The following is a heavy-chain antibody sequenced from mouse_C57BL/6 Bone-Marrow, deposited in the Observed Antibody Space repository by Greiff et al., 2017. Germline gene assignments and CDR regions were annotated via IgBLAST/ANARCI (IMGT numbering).Heavy chain of an antibody. V-gene: IGHV1-80*01. CDR2: IYPGDGDT. D-gene: IGHD5-5*01. CDR3: ARRDLPPVYFDY. CDR1: GYAFSSYW. Sequence: QVQLQQSGAELVKPGASVKISCKASGYAFSSYWMNWVKQRPGKGLEWIGQIYPGDGDTNYNGKFKGKATLTADKSSSTAYMQLSSLTSEDSAVYFCARRDLPPVYFDYWGQGTTLTVSS. J-gene: IGHJ2*01.